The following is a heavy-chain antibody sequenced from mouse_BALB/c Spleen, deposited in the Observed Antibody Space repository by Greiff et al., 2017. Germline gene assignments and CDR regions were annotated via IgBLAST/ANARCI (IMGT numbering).Heavy chain of an antibody. D-gene: IGHD2-2*01. V-gene: IGHV5-17*02. CDR3: ARSGGYGVFDY. J-gene: IGHJ2*01. CDR1: GFTFSSFG. CDR2: ISSGSSTI. Sequence: EVHLVESGGGLVQPGGSRKLSCAASGFTFSSFGMHWVRQAPEKGLEWVAYISSGSSTIYYADTVKGRFTISRDNPKNTLFLQMTSLRSEDTAMYYCARSGGYGVFDYWGQGTTLTVSS.